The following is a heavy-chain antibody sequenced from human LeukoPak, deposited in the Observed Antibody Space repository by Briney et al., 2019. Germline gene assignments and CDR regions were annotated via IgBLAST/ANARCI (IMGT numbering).Heavy chain of an antibody. V-gene: IGHV3-30*18. D-gene: IGHD6-25*01. J-gene: IGHJ1*01. Sequence: GGSLRLSCAASGFTFSSYGMHWVRQAPGKGLEWVAVISYDGSNKYYADSVKGRYTISRDNSKNTLYLQMNSLRAEDTAVYYCAKESRLHEYFQHWGQGTLVTVSS. CDR3: AKESRLHEYFQH. CDR1: GFTFSSYG. CDR2: ISYDGSNK.